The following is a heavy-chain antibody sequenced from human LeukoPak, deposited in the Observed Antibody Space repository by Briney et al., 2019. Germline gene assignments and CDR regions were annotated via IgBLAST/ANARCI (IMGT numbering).Heavy chain of an antibody. V-gene: IGHV3-30*04. CDR2: ISYDGSNK. CDR1: GFTFSSYA. D-gene: IGHD3-3*01. J-gene: IGHJ6*02. Sequence: GSLRLSCAASGFTFSSYAMHWVRQAPGKGLEWVAVISYDGSNKYYADSVKGRFTISRDNSKNTLYLQMNSLRAEDTAVYYCARALKYYDFWSGYYDYYGMDVWGQGTTVTVSS. CDR3: ARALKYYDFWSGYYDYYGMDV.